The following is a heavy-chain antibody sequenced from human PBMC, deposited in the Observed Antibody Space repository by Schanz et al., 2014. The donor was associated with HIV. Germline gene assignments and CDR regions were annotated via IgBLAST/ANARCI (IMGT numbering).Heavy chain of an antibody. Sequence: EVQLVESGGGLVQPGGSLRLSCAASGFTFSTYWMHWVRQAPGKGLVWVSRINSDGSSTSYADSVKGRFTISRDNAKNTLYLQMNPLRSPPPPLYYCAREYLGYSSGFDPWGQGTLVTVSS. V-gene: IGHV3-74*01. D-gene: IGHD6-19*01. CDR1: GFTFSTYW. CDR3: AREYLGYSSGFDP. J-gene: IGHJ5*02. CDR2: INSDGSST.